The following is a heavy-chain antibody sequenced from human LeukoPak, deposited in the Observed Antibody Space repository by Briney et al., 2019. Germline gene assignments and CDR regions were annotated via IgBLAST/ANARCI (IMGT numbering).Heavy chain of an antibody. V-gene: IGHV4-34*01. CDR1: GGSFSGYY. J-gene: IGHJ4*02. D-gene: IGHD2-2*01. CDR3: ARGYQLLWADGFDY. Sequence: SETLSLTCAVYGGSFSGYYWSWIRQPPGKGLEWIGEINHSGSTNYNPSFKSRVTISVDTSKNQFSLKLSSVTAADTAVYYCARGYQLLWADGFDYWGQGTLVTVSS. CDR2: INHSGST.